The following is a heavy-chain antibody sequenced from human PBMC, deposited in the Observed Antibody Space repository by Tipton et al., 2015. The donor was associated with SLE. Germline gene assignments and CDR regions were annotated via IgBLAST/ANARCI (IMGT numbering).Heavy chain of an antibody. Sequence: TLSLTCAVSGGFISSSNWWSWVRQPPGKGLEWIGEIYHSGSTTYNPSLKSRVTISVDKSKNQFSLKLSSVTAADTAVYYCARDQKQQLVRGWFDPWGQGTLVTVSS. V-gene: IGHV4-4*02. CDR1: GGFISSSNW. CDR3: ARDQKQQLVRGWFDP. CDR2: IYHSGST. D-gene: IGHD6-13*01. J-gene: IGHJ5*02.